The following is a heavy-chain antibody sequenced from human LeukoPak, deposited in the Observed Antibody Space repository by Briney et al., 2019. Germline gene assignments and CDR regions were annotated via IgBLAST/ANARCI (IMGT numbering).Heavy chain of an antibody. CDR3: ARNGYCSGGSCYSNNAFDI. CDR2: IYYSGST. Sequence: PSETLSLTCTVSGGSISSYYWSWIRQPPGKGLVWIGYIYYSGSTNYNPSLKSRVTISVDTSKNQFSLKLSSVTAADTAVYYCARNGYCSGGSCYSNNAFDIWGQGTMVTVSS. CDR1: GGSISSYY. D-gene: IGHD2-15*01. J-gene: IGHJ3*02. V-gene: IGHV4-59*12.